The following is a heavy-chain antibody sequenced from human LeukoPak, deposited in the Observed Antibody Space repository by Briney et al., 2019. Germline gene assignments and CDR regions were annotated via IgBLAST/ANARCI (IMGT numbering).Heavy chain of an antibody. D-gene: IGHD6-13*01. J-gene: IGHJ4*02. Sequence: PGGSLRLSCAASGFTFSSYGMHWVRQAPGKGLEWVANIKQDGSEKYYVDSVKGRFTISRDNAKNSLYLQMNSLRAEDTAVYYCARKFSSSWAPFDHWGQGTLVTVSS. CDR2: IKQDGSEK. V-gene: IGHV3-7*03. CDR3: ARKFSSSWAPFDH. CDR1: GFTFSSYG.